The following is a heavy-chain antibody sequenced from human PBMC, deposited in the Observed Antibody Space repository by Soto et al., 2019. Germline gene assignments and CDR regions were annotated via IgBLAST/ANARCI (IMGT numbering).Heavy chain of an antibody. J-gene: IGHJ4*02. CDR3: AKEAIAVAGTGLDY. CDR2: ISYDGTIK. D-gene: IGHD6-19*01. CDR1: GFTFSNYG. Sequence: QVQLVESGGGVVQPGRSLRLSCAASGFTFSNYGMHWVRQAPGKGLEWVAVISYDGTIKYYADSVKGRFTISRDNSKNPLYLQMNSLRAEDTSVYYCAKEAIAVAGTGLDYWGQGTLVTVSS. V-gene: IGHV3-30*18.